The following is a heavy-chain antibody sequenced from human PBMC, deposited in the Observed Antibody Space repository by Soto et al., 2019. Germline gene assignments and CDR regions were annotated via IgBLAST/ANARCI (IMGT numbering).Heavy chain of an antibody. V-gene: IGHV1-18*01. CDR1: GYTFTSYG. Sequence: ASVKVSCKASGYTFTSYGISWVRQAPGQGLEWMGWISAYNGNTNYAQKLQGRVTMTTDTSTSTAYMELRSLRSDDTAVYYCAREYDSSGYYPAFDYWGQGTLVTVSS. CDR2: ISAYNGNT. J-gene: IGHJ4*02. CDR3: AREYDSSGYYPAFDY. D-gene: IGHD3-22*01.